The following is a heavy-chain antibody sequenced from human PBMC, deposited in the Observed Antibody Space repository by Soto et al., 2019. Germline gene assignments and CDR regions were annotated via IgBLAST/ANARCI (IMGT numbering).Heavy chain of an antibody. J-gene: IGHJ5*02. CDR3: ARALPDYDFWSGYYFDWFDP. CDR2: INTNTGNP. V-gene: IGHV7-4-1*01. Sequence: ASVKVSCKASGYTFTSYAMNWVRQAPGQGLEWMGWINTNTGNPTYAQGFTGRFVFSLDTSVSTAYLQICSLKAEGTAVYYCARALPDYDFWSGYYFDWFDPWGQGTLVTVSS. D-gene: IGHD3-3*01. CDR1: GYTFTSYA.